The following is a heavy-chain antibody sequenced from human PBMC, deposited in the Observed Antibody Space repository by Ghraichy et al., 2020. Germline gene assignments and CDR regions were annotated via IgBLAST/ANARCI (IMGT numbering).Heavy chain of an antibody. V-gene: IGHV4-34*01. D-gene: IGHD6-19*01. J-gene: IGHJ4*02. CDR1: GGSFSGYY. CDR3: ARGGIAVAGRDFDY. Sequence: SETLSLTCAVYGGSFSGYYWSWIRQPPGKGLEWIGEINHSGSTNYNPSLKSRVTISVDTSKNQFSLKLSSVTAADTAVYYCARGGIAVAGRDFDYWGQGTLVTVSS. CDR2: INHSGST.